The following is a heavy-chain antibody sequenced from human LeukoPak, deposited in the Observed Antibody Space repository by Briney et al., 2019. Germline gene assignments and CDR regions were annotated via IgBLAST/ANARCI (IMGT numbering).Heavy chain of an antibody. Sequence: GGSLRLSCAASGFTVSSNYMSWVRQAPGKGLEWVSVIYSGGSTYYADSVKGRFTISRDNSKNTLYLQMNSLRAEDTAVYYCASEKYNWNYGLFDYWGQGTLVTVSS. CDR1: GFTVSSNY. CDR2: IYSGGST. V-gene: IGHV3-53*01. D-gene: IGHD1-7*01. CDR3: ASEKYNWNYGLFDY. J-gene: IGHJ4*02.